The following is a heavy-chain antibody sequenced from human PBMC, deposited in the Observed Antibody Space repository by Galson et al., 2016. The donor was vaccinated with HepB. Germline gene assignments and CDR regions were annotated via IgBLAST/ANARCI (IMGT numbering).Heavy chain of an antibody. J-gene: IGHJ4*01. D-gene: IGHD3-22*01. V-gene: IGHV1-18*01. CDR1: GYTFTNYG. CDR2: INPNNGDT. Sequence: SVKVSCKASGYTFTNYGISWVRQAPGQGLEWMAWINPNNGDTKYAQKVQGRGTLTTDTSTSTVYMELRSLRPDDTAVYYCARDLKYSFESSGRSALWGQGTLVTVSS. CDR3: ARDLKYSFESSGRSAL.